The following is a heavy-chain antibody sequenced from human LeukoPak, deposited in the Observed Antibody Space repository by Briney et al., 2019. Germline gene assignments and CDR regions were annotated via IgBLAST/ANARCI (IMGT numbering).Heavy chain of an antibody. CDR2: IYSSGNS. D-gene: IGHD6-13*01. Sequence: SETLSLTCTVSGGSISGYYWTWVRQPAGKGLEWIGRIYSSGNSNYNPSLESRVTMSLDTSNNQFSLSLSSVTAADTAIYYCARGEGSYASTWANWFDPWGQGTLVTVSS. V-gene: IGHV4-4*07. J-gene: IGHJ5*02. CDR1: GGSISGYY. CDR3: ARGEGSYASTWANWFDP.